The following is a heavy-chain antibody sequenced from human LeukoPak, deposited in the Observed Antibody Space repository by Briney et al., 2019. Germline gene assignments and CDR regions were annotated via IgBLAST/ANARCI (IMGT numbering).Heavy chain of an antibody. V-gene: IGHV3-21*01. Sequence: GGSLRLSCAASGFTFSSYSMNWVRQAPGKGLEWVSSISSSSSYIYYADSVKGRFTISRDNAKNSLYLQMNSLRAEDTAVYYCARASTIGTSFDYWGQGTLVPVSS. CDR3: ARASTIGTSFDY. J-gene: IGHJ4*02. CDR2: ISSSSSYI. D-gene: IGHD1-1*01. CDR1: GFTFSSYS.